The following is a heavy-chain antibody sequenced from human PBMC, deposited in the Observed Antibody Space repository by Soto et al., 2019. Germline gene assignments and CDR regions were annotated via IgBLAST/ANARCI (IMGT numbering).Heavy chain of an antibody. D-gene: IGHD6-13*01. CDR1: GFTFNSYW. V-gene: IGHV3-7*01. CDR2: IKQDGSEK. CDR3: AEEPRSSPSY. Sequence: GGSLRLSCEASGFTFNSYWMSWVRQAPGKGLEWVANIKQDGSEKYYVDSVKGRFTISRDNAKNSLYLQMNSLRVDDTAVYYCAEEPRSSPSYWGQGTLVTVSS. J-gene: IGHJ4*02.